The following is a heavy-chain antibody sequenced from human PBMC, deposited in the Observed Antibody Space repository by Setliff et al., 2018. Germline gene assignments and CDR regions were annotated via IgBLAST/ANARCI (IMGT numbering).Heavy chain of an antibody. Sequence: PSETLSLTCSVSGDSIGRGGYYWSWIRQQPGKGLEWIASNYYSGSTYYNPSLKSRLRVSMDSSKNQFYLDLSSVTAADTAVYYCARDRRGGYGAINWFDPWGQGTLVTVSS. CDR2: NYYSGST. V-gene: IGHV4-31*03. CDR1: GDSIGRGGYY. J-gene: IGHJ5*02. CDR3: ARDRRGGYGAINWFDP. D-gene: IGHD3-16*01.